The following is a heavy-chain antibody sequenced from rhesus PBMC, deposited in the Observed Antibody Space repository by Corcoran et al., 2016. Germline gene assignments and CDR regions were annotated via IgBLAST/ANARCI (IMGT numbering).Heavy chain of an antibody. Sequence: QVQLQESGPGLVRPSETLSLTCAVSGYSIISNYWTWIRQPPGKGLEWIGNVYGSSGSTHYNPSLKSRVTISRDTSKNQFSLKLSSVTAADTAIYYCAATYNWNYYDGLDSWGQGVVVTVSS. CDR2: VYGSSGST. V-gene: IGHV4-147*01. D-gene: IGHD1-26*01. CDR3: AATYNWNYYDGLDS. CDR1: GYSIISNY. J-gene: IGHJ6*01.